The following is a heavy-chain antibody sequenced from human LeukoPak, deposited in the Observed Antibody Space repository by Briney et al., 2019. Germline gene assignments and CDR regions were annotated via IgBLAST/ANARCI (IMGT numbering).Heavy chain of an antibody. CDR1: GGTSSSYA. CDR3: ARGGPNRPFDY. Sequence: SVKVSCKASGGTSSSYAISWVRQAPGHGLEWMGGIIPIFGTANYAQKFQGRVTITTDESTSTAYMELSSLRSEDTALYYCARGGPNRPFDYWGQGTLVTVSS. V-gene: IGHV1-69*05. D-gene: IGHD1-14*01. CDR2: IIPIFGTA. J-gene: IGHJ4*02.